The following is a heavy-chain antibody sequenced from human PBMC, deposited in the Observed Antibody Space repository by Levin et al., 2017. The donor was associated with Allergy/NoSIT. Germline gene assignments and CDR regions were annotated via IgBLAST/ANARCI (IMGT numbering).Heavy chain of an antibody. J-gene: IGHJ4*02. D-gene: IGHD2-15*01. CDR3: ARRYWGYCSGGSCYSLGYFDY. CDR2: IYYSGST. Sequence: SQTLSLTCTVSGGSISSSSYYWGWIRQPPGKGLEWIGSIYYSGSTYYNPSLKSRVTISVDTSKNQFSLKLSSVTAADTAVYYCARRYWGYCSGGSCYSLGYFDYWGQGTLVTVSS. V-gene: IGHV4-39*01. CDR1: GGSISSSSYY.